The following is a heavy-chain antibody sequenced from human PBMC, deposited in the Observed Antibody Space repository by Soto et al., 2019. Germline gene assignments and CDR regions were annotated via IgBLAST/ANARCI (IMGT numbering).Heavy chain of an antibody. V-gene: IGHV3-23*01. J-gene: IGHJ4*02. CDR3: AKGPEQLVHGVFDY. CDR1: GFTFSSYV. D-gene: IGHD6-6*01. CDR2: ISADGT. Sequence: EVRLLESGGGLVQPGRSLRLSCAASGFTFSSYVMGWVRQAPGKGLQWVSGISADGTYYADSVKGRFTISRDNSKNTLYLQMNSLRAEDTAVYYCAKGPEQLVHGVFDYWGQGTLVTVSP.